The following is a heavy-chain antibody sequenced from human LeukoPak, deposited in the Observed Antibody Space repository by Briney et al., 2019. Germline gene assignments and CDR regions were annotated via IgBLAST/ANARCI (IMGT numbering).Heavy chain of an antibody. CDR3: ARLRVYYSDY. J-gene: IGHJ4*02. Sequence: PETLSLTCTVSGDSMSRPNYFWGWFRLPPGKGLEWLGRAHHTGSTYYNPSLNGRVTISLDTSNNRFSLNVYSVTAADTAVYYCARLRVYYSDYWGLGTLVTVSS. CDR1: GDSMSRPNYF. CDR2: AHHTGST. V-gene: IGHV4-39*01.